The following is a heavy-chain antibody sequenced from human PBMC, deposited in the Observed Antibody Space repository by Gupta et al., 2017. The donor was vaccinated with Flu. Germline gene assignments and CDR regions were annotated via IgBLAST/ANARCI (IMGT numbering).Heavy chain of an antibody. CDR1: GFTFSSYA. CDR3: AKTPYGENAQFRYFHY. D-gene: IGHD3-10*01. CDR2: ISDRGGST. Sequence: EVQLLESGGGLVQPGGSLRISCAASGFTFSSYAMSWVRQAPGKGLEWVAGISDRGGSTYYADSVNGRFTISRDNSRNTLYLQMNSLRAEDTAVYYCAKTPYGENAQFRYFHYWGQGTLVTVSS. J-gene: IGHJ4*02. V-gene: IGHV3-23*01.